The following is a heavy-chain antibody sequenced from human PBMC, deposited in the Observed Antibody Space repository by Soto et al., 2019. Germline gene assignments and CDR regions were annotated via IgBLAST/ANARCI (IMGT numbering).Heavy chain of an antibody. CDR1: GGSISSYY. V-gene: IGHV4-59*08. J-gene: IGHJ5*02. Sequence: SETLSLTCTVSGGSISSYYWSWIRQPPGKGLEWIGYIYYSGSTNYNPSLKSRVTISVDTSKNQFSLKLSSVTAADTAVYYCARHALGDYVWGSYRPNWFDPWGQGTLVTVPQ. CDR3: ARHALGDYVWGSYRPNWFDP. D-gene: IGHD3-16*02. CDR2: IYYSGST.